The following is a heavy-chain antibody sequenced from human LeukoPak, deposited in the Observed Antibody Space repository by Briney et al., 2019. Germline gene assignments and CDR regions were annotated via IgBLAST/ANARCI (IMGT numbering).Heavy chain of an antibody. CDR1: GFTFSSYA. D-gene: IGHD2-15*01. CDR3: AKGGEPYCSGGSCYLSDY. V-gene: IGHV3-23*01. J-gene: IGHJ4*02. CDR2: ISGSGGST. Sequence: SGGSLRLSCAASGFTFSSYAMSWVRQAPGKGLEWVSAISGSGGSTYYADSVKGRFTISRDNSKNTLYLQMNSLRAEDTAVYYCAKGGEPYCSGGSCYLSDYWGQGTLVTVSS.